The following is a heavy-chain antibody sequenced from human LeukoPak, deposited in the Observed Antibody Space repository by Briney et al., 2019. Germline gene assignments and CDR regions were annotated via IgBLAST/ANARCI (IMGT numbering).Heavy chain of an antibody. V-gene: IGHV3-7*01. Sequence: GGSLRLSCAASGFTFSRYWMSWVRQAPGKGLEWVANIKQDGSEKYYVDSVKGRFIISRDNAKNSLYLQMNSLRAEDTAVYYCTRDESWGQGTLVTVSS. CDR2: IKQDGSEK. CDR3: TRDES. CDR1: GFTFSRYW. J-gene: IGHJ5*02.